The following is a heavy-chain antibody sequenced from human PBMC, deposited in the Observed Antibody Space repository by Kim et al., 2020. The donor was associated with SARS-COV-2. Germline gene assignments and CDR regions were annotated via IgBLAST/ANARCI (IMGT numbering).Heavy chain of an antibody. CDR2: VYYRGST. J-gene: IGHJ4*02. D-gene: IGHD1-26*01. CDR1: RCSISNFY. V-gene: IGHV4-59*12. CDR3: SRRIRNSWQFDY. Sequence: SETLSLTCTVSRCSISNFYWTWIRQPPGKGLEWVGSVYYRGSTNYNPSFESRVTILADASKNQFSMRLSSVTAADTALSYCSRRIRNSWQFDYLGQGILV.